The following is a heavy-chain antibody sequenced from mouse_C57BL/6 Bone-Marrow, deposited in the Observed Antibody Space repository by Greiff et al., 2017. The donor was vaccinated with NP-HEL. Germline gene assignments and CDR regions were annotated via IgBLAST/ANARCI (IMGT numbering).Heavy chain of an antibody. Sequence: EVMLVESGGGLVQPKGSLKLSCAASGFSFNTYAMNWVRQAPGKGLEWVARIRSKSNNYATYYADSVKDRFTISRDDSESMLYLQMNNLKTEDTAMYYCVRPGLTGPFAYWGQGTLVTVSA. V-gene: IGHV10-1*01. J-gene: IGHJ3*01. D-gene: IGHD4-1*01. CDR2: IRSKSNNYAT. CDR3: VRPGLTGPFAY. CDR1: GFSFNTYA.